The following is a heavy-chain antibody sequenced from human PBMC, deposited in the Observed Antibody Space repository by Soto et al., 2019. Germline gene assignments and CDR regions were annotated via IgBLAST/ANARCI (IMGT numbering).Heavy chain of an antibody. Sequence: QVQLVQSGDEVRKPGSSVKVSCKASGYIFVNYGIAWVRQAPGQGLEWMGWISPYSGNTHYASKVQGTPTMXTXTXXSTAYMDLGSLTSDDTAVYYCAMVDNYVTPTPQDVWGQGTTVTVSS. CDR1: GYIFVNYG. CDR2: ISPYSGNT. CDR3: AMVDNYVTPTPQDV. D-gene: IGHD3-16*01. V-gene: IGHV1-18*01. J-gene: IGHJ6*02.